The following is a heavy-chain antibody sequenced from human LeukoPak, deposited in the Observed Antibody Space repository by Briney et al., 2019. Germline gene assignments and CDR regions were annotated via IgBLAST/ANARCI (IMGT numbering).Heavy chain of an antibody. Sequence: GGSLRLSCAASGFTFSSYSMNWVRQAPGKGREWDSSISSSSSYIYYADSVKGRFTISRDNAKNSLYLQMNSLRAEDTAVYYCARDMCSSTSCPRGRFDYWGQGTLVTVSS. CDR1: GFTFSSYS. D-gene: IGHD2-2*01. J-gene: IGHJ4*02. CDR2: ISSSSSYI. CDR3: ARDMCSSTSCPRGRFDY. V-gene: IGHV3-21*01.